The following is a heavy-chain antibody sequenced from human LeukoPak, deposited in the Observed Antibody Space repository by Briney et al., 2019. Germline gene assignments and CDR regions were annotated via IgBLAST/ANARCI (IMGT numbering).Heavy chain of an antibody. CDR3: AKEAYIEMATITPDY. D-gene: IGHD5-24*01. Sequence: GGSLRLSCAASGFTFDDYAMHWVRQAPGKGLEWVSLISGDGGSTYYADSVKGRFTISRDNSKNTLYLQMNSLRAEDTAVYYCAKEAYIEMATITPDYWGRGTLVTVSS. J-gene: IGHJ4*02. V-gene: IGHV3-43*02. CDR2: ISGDGGST. CDR1: GFTFDDYA.